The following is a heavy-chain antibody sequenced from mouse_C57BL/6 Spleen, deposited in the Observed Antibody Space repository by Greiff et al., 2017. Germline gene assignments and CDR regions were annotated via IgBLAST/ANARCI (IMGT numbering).Heavy chain of an antibody. D-gene: IGHD1-1*01. CDR3: AEGATVVATPYAMDY. CDR1: GYTFTSYW. CDR2: INPSNGGT. V-gene: IGHV1-53*01. J-gene: IGHJ4*01. Sequence: QVQLQQPGTELVKPGASVKLSCKASGYTFTSYWMHWVKQRPGQGLEWIGNINPSNGGTNYNEKFKSKAKLTVDKSSSTAYMQLSSLTSEDSAVYYCAEGATVVATPYAMDYWGQGTSVTVSS.